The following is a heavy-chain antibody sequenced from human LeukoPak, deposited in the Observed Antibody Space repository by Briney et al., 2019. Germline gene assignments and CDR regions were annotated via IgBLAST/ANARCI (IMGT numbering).Heavy chain of an antibody. Sequence: TGGSLRLSCAASGVTFSSYSMNWVRQAPGKGLEWVSSISSSSYIYYADSVKGRFTISRDNSKNTLYLQMNSLRAEDTAVYYCAKSGDIVVVPAANAFGYFDYWGQGTLVTVSS. D-gene: IGHD2-2*01. J-gene: IGHJ4*02. CDR3: AKSGDIVVVPAANAFGYFDY. CDR1: GVTFSSYS. CDR2: ISSSSYI. V-gene: IGHV3-21*01.